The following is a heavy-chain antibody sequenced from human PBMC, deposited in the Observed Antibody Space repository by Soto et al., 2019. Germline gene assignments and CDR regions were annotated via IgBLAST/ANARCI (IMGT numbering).Heavy chain of an antibody. V-gene: IGHV1-69*12. J-gene: IGHJ5*02. D-gene: IGHD2-8*01. Sequence: QVQLVQSGAEVKKPGSSVKVSCKASGGTFSSYAISWVRQAPGQGLEWMGGIIPIFGTANYAQKFQGRVRMTEVESTXXAXMXXSTRRSEDTAVYYCAIEMGCTNGVCCSAFGGWFGPWGQGTLVTVSS. CDR3: AIEMGCTNGVCCSAFGGWFGP. CDR1: GGTFSSYA. CDR2: IIPIFGTA.